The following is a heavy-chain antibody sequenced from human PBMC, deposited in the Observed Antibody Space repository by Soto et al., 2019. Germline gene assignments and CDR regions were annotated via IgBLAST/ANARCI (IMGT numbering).Heavy chain of an antibody. V-gene: IGHV5-51*01. CDR2: IYPGDSDT. CDR3: ARADCSSTSCPLSFFDY. CDR1: GYSFTSYW. J-gene: IGHJ4*02. Sequence: GESLKISCKGSGYSFTSYWIGWVRQMPGKGLEWMGIIYPGDSDTRYSPSFQGQVTISADKSISTAYLQWSGLKASDTAMYYCARADCSSTSCPLSFFDYWGQGTLVTVSS. D-gene: IGHD2-2*01.